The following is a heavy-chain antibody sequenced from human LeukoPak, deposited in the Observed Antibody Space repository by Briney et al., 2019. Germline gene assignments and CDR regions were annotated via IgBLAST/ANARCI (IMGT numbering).Heavy chain of an antibody. CDR3: TRPLGSSGYYPQLGDDY. V-gene: IGHV3-30*04. D-gene: IGHD3-22*01. J-gene: IGHJ4*02. CDR2: ISYDGSNK. Sequence: PGGSLRLSCAASGFTFSSYAMHWVRQAPGKGLEWVAVISYDGSNKYYADSVKGRFTISRDNSKNTLYLQMNSLRAEDTAVYYCTRPLGSSGYYPQLGDDYWGQGTLVTVSS. CDR1: GFTFSSYA.